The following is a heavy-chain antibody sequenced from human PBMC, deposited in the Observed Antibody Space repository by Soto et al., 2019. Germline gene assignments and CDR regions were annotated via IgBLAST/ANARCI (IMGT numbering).Heavy chain of an antibody. CDR2: INPNSGGT. CDR3: ARDLGAGEDGYYYYGMDV. Sequence: ASVKVSCKASGYTFTGYYMHWVRQAPGQGPEWMGWINPNSGGTNYAQKFQGWVTMTRDTSISTAYMELSRLRSDDTAVYYCARDLGAGEDGYYYYGMDVWGQGTTVTVSS. V-gene: IGHV1-2*04. CDR1: GYTFTGYY. J-gene: IGHJ6*02. D-gene: IGHD3-16*01.